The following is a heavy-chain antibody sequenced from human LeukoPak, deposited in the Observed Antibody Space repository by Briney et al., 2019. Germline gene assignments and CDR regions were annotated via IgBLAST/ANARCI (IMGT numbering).Heavy chain of an antibody. J-gene: IGHJ4*02. D-gene: IGHD3-9*01. Sequence: GRSLRLSCAASGFTFSSYGMHWVRQAPGKGLEWLAVIWYDGSNKYYADSVKGRFTISRDNSKNTLYLQMNSLRAEDTAVYYCARDHNAILTYWGQGTLVTVSS. CDR1: GFTFSSYG. V-gene: IGHV3-33*01. CDR2: IWYDGSNK. CDR3: ARDHNAILTY.